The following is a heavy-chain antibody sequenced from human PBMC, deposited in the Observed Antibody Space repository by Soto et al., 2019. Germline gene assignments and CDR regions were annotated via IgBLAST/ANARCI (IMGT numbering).Heavy chain of an antibody. Sequence: QVQLQESGPGLVKPSETLSLTCAVSGDSISSVNWWTWVRQSPGKGLEWIGEISPGGNTNYNPSLQSRVTISADKSNNQFSLNLRSVTAADTAVYYCARIDCTDGVCEWNWLDPWGQGILITVSS. CDR1: GDSISSVNW. D-gene: IGHD2-8*01. CDR3: ARIDCTDGVCEWNWLDP. CDR2: ISPGGNT. V-gene: IGHV4-4*02. J-gene: IGHJ5*02.